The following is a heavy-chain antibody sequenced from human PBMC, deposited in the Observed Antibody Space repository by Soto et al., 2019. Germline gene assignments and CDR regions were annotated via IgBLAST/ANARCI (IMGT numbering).Heavy chain of an antibody. CDR2: IWYDGSNK. D-gene: IGHD2-15*01. V-gene: IGHV3-33*01. CDR3: ARDPEDIVVVVAATPLSGMGV. CDR1: GFTFSSYG. Sequence: GGSLRLSCAASGFTFSSYGMHWVRQAPGKGLEWVAVIWYDGSNKYYADSVKGRFTISRDNSKNTLYLQMNSLRAEDTAVYYCARDPEDIVVVVAATPLSGMGVWGQGTTVTVSS. J-gene: IGHJ6*02.